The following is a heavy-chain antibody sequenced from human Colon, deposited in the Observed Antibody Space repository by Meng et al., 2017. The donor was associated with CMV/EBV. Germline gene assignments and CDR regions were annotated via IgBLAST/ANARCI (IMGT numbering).Heavy chain of an antibody. D-gene: IGHD3-3*01. V-gene: IGHV3-30*02. CDR1: GLTFRSYG. Sequence: GGSLRLSCVASGLTFRSYGMHWVRQAPDKGLEWVAFIRSDGVSKYYADSVKGRFTISRDNSKNTLYLQMDSLRADDTATYFCANADSNVRWPPPDDQWGQGT. CDR2: IRSDGVSK. CDR3: ANADSNVRWPPPDDQ. J-gene: IGHJ4*02.